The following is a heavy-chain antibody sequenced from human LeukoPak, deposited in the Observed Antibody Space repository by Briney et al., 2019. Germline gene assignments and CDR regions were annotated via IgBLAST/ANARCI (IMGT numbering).Heavy chain of an antibody. CDR2: ISYDGSNK. Sequence: GGSLRLSCAASGFTFSSYAMHWVRQAPGKGLEWVAVISYDGSNKYYADSVKGRFTISRDSSKNTLYLQMNSLRAEDTAVYYCARDRTKEKYYYDSSGYYDYWGQGTLVTVSS. CDR3: ARDRTKEKYYYDSSGYYDY. CDR1: GFTFSSYA. V-gene: IGHV3-30-3*01. D-gene: IGHD3-22*01. J-gene: IGHJ4*02.